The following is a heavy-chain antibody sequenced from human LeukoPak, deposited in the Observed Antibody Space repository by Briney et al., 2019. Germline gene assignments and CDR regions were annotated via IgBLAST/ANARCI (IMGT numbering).Heavy chain of an antibody. Sequence: GGSLRLSCAASGFTFGSYVMSWVRQAPGKGPEWVAAISGDGGTYYADSVKGRFTISRDNSKNTLYLQMNSLGGEDTALYYCARYCGAASCYSGFDYWGQGTLVTVAS. J-gene: IGHJ4*02. CDR3: ARYCGAASCYSGFDY. CDR1: GFTFGSYV. D-gene: IGHD2-15*01. CDR2: ISGDGGT. V-gene: IGHV3-23*01.